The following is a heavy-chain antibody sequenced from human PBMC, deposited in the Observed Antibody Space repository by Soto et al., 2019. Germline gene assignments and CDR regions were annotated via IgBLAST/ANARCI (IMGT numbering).Heavy chain of an antibody. V-gene: IGHV4-30-4*01. J-gene: IGHJ4*02. CDR2: IYYSGST. CDR1: GGSISSGDYY. CDR3: PSPPSSPHCDY. Sequence: QVQLQESGPGLVKPSQTLSLTCTVSGGSISSGDYYWSWIRQPPGKGLEWIGSIYYSGSTNYNPPFKCRVTISVDTPRNQFPVKLNSLSAADTAVYYGPSPPSSPHCDYWCQGTLVTVSS. D-gene: IGHD6-13*01.